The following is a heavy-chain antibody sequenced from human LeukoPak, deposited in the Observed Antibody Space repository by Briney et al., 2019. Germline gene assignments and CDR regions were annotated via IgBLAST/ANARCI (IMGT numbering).Heavy chain of an antibody. D-gene: IGHD3-22*01. J-gene: IGHJ5*02. CDR3: ARVHYYDASDYSTSNWFDP. V-gene: IGHV4-38-2*02. CDR2: IHHDGIT. CDR1: GYSISSGYF. Sequence: SETLSLTCSISGYSISSGYFWGWIRQPPGEGLEWIGNIHHDGITYYNPSLKSRVTISLDPSKNQFSLKLTSVAAADTALYHCARVHYYDASDYSTSNWFDPWGQGTLVTVSS.